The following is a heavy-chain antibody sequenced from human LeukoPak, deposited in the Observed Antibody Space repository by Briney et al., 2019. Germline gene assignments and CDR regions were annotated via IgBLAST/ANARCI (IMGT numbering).Heavy chain of an antibody. V-gene: IGHV4-34*01. CDR2: INHSGST. CDR1: GGSFSGYY. D-gene: IGHD3-22*01. Sequence: SSETLSLTCAVYGGSFSGYYWSWIRQPPGKGLEWIGEINHSGSTNYNPSLKSRVTISVDTSKNQFSLKLSSVTAADTAVYYCARRPEEAYYFDSSGSTSHDAFDIWGQGTMVTVSS. J-gene: IGHJ3*02. CDR3: ARRPEEAYYFDSSGSTSHDAFDI.